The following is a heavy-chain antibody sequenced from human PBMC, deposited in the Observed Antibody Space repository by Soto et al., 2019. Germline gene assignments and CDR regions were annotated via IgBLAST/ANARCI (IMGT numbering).Heavy chain of an antibody. CDR3: AREAGYCTSTSCSRLMGWFDP. CDR1: GGSISSGGYS. Sequence: SETLSLTCAVSGGSISSGGYSWSWIRQPPGKGLEWIGYIYHSGSTYYNPSLKSRVTISVDRSKDQFSLKLSSVTAADTAVYFCAREAGYCTSTSCSRLMGWFDPWGRGTLVTVSS. V-gene: IGHV4-30-2*01. CDR2: IYHSGST. J-gene: IGHJ5*02. D-gene: IGHD2-2*01.